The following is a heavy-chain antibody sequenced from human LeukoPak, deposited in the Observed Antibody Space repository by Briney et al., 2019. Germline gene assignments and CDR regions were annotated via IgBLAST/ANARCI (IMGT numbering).Heavy chain of an antibody. CDR1: GFTFSSYG. J-gene: IGHJ4*02. Sequence: GGSLRLSCAASGFTFSSYGMHWVRQAPGKGLEWVAVISYDGSNKYYADSMKGRFTISRDNSKNTLYLQMNSLRAEDTAVYYCASPYSGSYSTDYWGQGTLVTVSS. V-gene: IGHV3-30*03. CDR2: ISYDGSNK. D-gene: IGHD1-26*01. CDR3: ASPYSGSYSTDY.